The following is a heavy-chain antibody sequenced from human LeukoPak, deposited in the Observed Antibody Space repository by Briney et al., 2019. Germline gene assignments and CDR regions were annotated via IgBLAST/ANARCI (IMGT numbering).Heavy chain of an antibody. V-gene: IGHV4-4*09. CDR2: IYTSGST. CDR1: GGSISSYY. J-gene: IGHJ5*02. Sequence: SETLSLTCTVSGGSISSYYWSWIRQPPGKGLEWIGYIYTSGSTNYNPSLKSRVIISVDTSKNQFSLKLSSVTAADTAVYYCARLSDTPTEYNWYDPWGQGTLVTVSS. CDR3: ARLSDTPTEYNWYDP. D-gene: IGHD1-14*01.